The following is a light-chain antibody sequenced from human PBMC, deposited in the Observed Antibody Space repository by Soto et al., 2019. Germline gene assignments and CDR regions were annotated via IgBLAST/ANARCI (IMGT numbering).Light chain of an antibody. J-gene: IGKJ1*01. CDR1: QSISSW. CDR3: QQYNSYSWT. V-gene: IGKV1-5*01. Sequence: DIQMTQPPSTLSASVGDRVTITCRASQSISSWLAWYQQKPGKAPKLLIYDASSLESGVPSRFSGSGSGKEFTLNISRLKPEEFANYYCQQYNSYSWTLGQVTKV. CDR2: DAS.